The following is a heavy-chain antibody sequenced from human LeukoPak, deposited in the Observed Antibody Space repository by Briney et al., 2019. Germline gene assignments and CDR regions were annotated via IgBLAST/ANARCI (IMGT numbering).Heavy chain of an antibody. J-gene: IGHJ3*02. D-gene: IGHD2-15*01. CDR2: IGTAGDT. CDR1: GFTFSSYD. CDR3: SRGGYCSGGSCDGRGAFDI. V-gene: IGHV3-13*01. Sequence: PGGSLRLSCAASGFTFSSYDMHWVRQATGKGLEWVSAIGTAGDTYYPGSVKGRFTISRENAKNSLYLQMNSLRAGDTAVYYCSRGGYCSGGSCDGRGAFDIWGQGTMVTVSS.